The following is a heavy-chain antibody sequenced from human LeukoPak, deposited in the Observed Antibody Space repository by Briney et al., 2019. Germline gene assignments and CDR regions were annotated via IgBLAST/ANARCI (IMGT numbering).Heavy chain of an antibody. Sequence: GGSLRLSCAASGFTFSAYWMAWVRQAPGKGLEWVASIKQDGGEVFYVDSVMGRFTISRDNAKNSLFLQMNSLRDEDTAMYYCARDGTIFRSDYWGQGTLVTVSS. CDR1: GFTFSAYW. D-gene: IGHD3-10*01. J-gene: IGHJ4*02. V-gene: IGHV3-7*01. CDR2: IKQDGGEV. CDR3: ARDGTIFRSDY.